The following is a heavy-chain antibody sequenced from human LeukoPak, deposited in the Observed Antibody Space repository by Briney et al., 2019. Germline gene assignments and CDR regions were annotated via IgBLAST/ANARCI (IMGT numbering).Heavy chain of an antibody. Sequence: ASVKVSCKTSGYSFTNYGMNWVRQAPGQGLEWMGIINPSGGSTSYAQKFQGRVTMTRDTSSSTVYMELSSLRSEDTAVYYCARDFDIPKSGMDVWGQGTTVTVSS. CDR3: ARDFDIPKSGMDV. V-gene: IGHV1-46*01. CDR2: INPSGGST. CDR1: GYSFTNYG. D-gene: IGHD3-9*01. J-gene: IGHJ6*02.